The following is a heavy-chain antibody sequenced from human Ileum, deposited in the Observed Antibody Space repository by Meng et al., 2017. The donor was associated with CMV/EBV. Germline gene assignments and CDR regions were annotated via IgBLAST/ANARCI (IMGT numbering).Heavy chain of an antibody. CDR3: ARSQRLVPAARFWFDP. CDR2: INHSGST. CDR1: GGSFSGYR. J-gene: IGHJ5*02. D-gene: IGHD2-2*01. V-gene: IGHV4-34*01. Sequence: GSLRLSCAVYGGSFSGYRWSWFRQPPGKGLEGIGEINHSGSTNYNPSRKSRVTISVDTSKNQFSLKLSTVTAADTAVYYCARSQRLVPAARFWFDPWGQGTLVTVSS.